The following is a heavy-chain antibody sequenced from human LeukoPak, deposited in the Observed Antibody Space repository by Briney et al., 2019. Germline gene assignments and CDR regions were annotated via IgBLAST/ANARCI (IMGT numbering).Heavy chain of an antibody. Sequence: ASVKVSCKASGYTFTSYYMHCVRQAPGQGLEWMGIINPSGGSTSYAQKFQGRVTMTRDMSTSTVYMELSSLRSEDTAVYYCARDGNLYSSGWGYYYYYMDVWGKGTTVTVSS. J-gene: IGHJ6*03. CDR1: GYTFTSYY. V-gene: IGHV1-46*01. CDR2: INPSGGST. D-gene: IGHD6-19*01. CDR3: ARDGNLYSSGWGYYYYYMDV.